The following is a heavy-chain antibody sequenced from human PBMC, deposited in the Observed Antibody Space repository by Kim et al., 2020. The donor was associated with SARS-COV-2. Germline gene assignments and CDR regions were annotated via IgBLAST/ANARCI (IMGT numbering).Heavy chain of an antibody. V-gene: IGHV3-33*01. Sequence: YADPVKGRLTISRDNSKNTLFLQMNSLKAEDTAGYYCARDLLKVRGVMSYWGQGTLVTVSS. CDR3: ARDLLKVRGVMSY. J-gene: IGHJ4*02. D-gene: IGHD3-10*01.